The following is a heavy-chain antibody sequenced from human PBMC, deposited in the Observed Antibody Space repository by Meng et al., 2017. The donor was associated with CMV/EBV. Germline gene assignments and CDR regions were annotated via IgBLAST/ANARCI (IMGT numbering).Heavy chain of an antibody. CDR2: ISAYNGNT. CDR1: GYTFTGYY. CDR3: ARAPTYYDFWSGYYLFDY. V-gene: IGHV1-18*04. Sequence: ASVKVSCKASGYTFTGYYMHWVRQAPGQGLEWMGWISAYNGNTNYAQKLQGRVTMTTDTSTSTAYMELRSLRSDDTAVYYCARAPTYYDFWSGYYLFDYWGQGTLVTVSS. J-gene: IGHJ4*02. D-gene: IGHD3-3*01.